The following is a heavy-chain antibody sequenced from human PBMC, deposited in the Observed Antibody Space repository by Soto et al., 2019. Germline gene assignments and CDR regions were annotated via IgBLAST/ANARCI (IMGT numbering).Heavy chain of an antibody. CDR3: ARDSSRYGSVKSPSLYYYYGMDV. CDR1: GFTFSSYA. CDR2: ISYDGSNK. V-gene: IGHV3-30-3*01. D-gene: IGHD2-15*01. J-gene: IGHJ6*02. Sequence: PVGSLRLSCAASGFTFSSYAMHWVRQAPGKGLEWVAVISYDGSNKYYADSVKGRFTISRDNSKNTLYLQMNSLRAEDTAVYYCARDSSRYGSVKSPSLYYYYGMDVWGQGTTVTVSS.